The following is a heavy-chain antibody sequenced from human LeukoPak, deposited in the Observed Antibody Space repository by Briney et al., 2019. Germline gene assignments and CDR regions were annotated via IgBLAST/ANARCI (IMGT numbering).Heavy chain of an antibody. CDR1: GYTFTSYY. V-gene: IGHV7-4-1*02. D-gene: IGHD2-15*01. J-gene: IGHJ6*03. CDR2: INTNTGNP. Sequence: ASVKVSCKASGYTFTSYYMHWVRQAPGQGLEWMGWINTNTGNPTYAQGFTGRFVFSLDTSVSTAYLQISSLKAEDTAVYYCARGGSYCSGGSCYSYYYYYMDVWGKGTTVTVSS. CDR3: ARGGSYCSGGSCYSYYYYYMDV.